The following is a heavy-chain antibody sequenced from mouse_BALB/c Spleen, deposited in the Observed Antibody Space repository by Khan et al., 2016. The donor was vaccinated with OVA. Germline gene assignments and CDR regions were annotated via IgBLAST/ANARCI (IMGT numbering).Heavy chain of an antibody. CDR2: INYSGAT. CDR3: ARCFTY. Sequence: EVQLVESGPGLVKPSQSLSLTCTVTGYSITSDYAWNWIRQFPGNKLEWMGYINYSGATSYLPSLKSRISITRDTSKNQFFMQLNYVTTEDSATYYCARCFTYWGQGTLVTVSA. CDR1: GYSITSDYA. V-gene: IGHV3-2*02. J-gene: IGHJ3*01.